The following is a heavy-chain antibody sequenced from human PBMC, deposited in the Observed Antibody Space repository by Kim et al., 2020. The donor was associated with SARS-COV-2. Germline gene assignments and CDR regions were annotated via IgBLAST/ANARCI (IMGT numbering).Heavy chain of an antibody. CDR2: IYYSGST. J-gene: IGHJ4*02. CDR1: GGSISSSSYY. D-gene: IGHD3-22*01. Sequence: SETLSLTCTVSGGSISSSSYYWGWIRQPPGKGLEWIGSIYYSGSTYYNPSLKSRVTISVDTSKNQFSLKLSSVTAADTAVYYCARVRGHITMIVGDLYFDYWGQGTLVTVSS. CDR3: ARVRGHITMIVGDLYFDY. V-gene: IGHV4-39*07.